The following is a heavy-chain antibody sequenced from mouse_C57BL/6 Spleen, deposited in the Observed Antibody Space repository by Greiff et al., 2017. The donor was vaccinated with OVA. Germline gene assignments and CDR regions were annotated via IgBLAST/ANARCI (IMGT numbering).Heavy chain of an antibody. CDR3: ARNLGAVVATNYAMDY. V-gene: IGHV2-2*01. CDR1: GFSLTSYG. J-gene: IGHJ4*01. CDR2: IWSGGST. D-gene: IGHD1-1*01. Sequence: QVQLKESGPGLVQPSQSLSITCTVSGFSLTSYGVHWVRQSPGKGLEWLGVIWSGGSTDYNAAFISRLSISKDNSKSQVFFKRNRLQADDTAILDCARNLGAVVATNYAMDYWGQGTSVTVSS.